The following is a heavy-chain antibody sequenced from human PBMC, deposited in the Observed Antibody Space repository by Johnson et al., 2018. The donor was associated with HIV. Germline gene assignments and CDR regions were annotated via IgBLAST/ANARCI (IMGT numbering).Heavy chain of an antibody. CDR3: AKAFWRGYYPHAFDI. Sequence: VQLVESGGVVVQPGGSLRLSCAASGFTFDDYAMHWVRQAPGKGLEWVSLISWDGGSTYYADSVKGRFTISRDNSKNSLYLQMNSLRAEDTALYYCAKAFWRGYYPHAFDIWGQGTMVTVSS. D-gene: IGHD3-3*01. CDR2: ISWDGGST. V-gene: IGHV3-43D*03. J-gene: IGHJ3*02. CDR1: GFTFDDYA.